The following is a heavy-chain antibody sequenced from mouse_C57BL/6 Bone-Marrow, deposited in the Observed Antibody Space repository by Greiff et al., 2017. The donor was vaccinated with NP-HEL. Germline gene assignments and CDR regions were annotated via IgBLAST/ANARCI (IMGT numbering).Heavy chain of an antibody. CDR1: GYTFTSYW. Sequence: QVQLQQPGAELVKPGASVKMSCKASGYTFTSYWITWVKQRPGQGLEWIGDIYPGSGSTNYNEKFKSKATLTVETSSSTAYMQLRSLTSEDSAVYYCARCYYGYPWYFDVWGTGTTVTVSS. CDR3: ARCYYGYPWYFDV. CDR2: IYPGSGST. J-gene: IGHJ1*03. V-gene: IGHV1-55*01. D-gene: IGHD2-2*01.